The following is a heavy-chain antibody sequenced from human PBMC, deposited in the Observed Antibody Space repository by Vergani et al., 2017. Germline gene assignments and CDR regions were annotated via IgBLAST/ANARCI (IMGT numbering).Heavy chain of an antibody. CDR1: GYTFTSYA. Sequence: QVPLVQSGSELKKPGASVKVSCKASGYTFTSYAMNWVRQAPGQGLEWMGWINTNTGNPTYAQGFTGRFVFSLDTSVSTAYLQISSLKAEDTAVYYCARDLPYCSGGSCYSRSRKAFDIWGQGTMVTVSS. D-gene: IGHD2-15*01. CDR3: ARDLPYCSGGSCYSRSRKAFDI. V-gene: IGHV7-4-1*02. CDR2: INTNTGNP. J-gene: IGHJ3*02.